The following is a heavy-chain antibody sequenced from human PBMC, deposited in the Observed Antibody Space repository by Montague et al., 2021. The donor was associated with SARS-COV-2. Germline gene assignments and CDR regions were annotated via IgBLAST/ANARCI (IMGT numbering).Heavy chain of an antibody. CDR3: ARAATCYDVLTGYDSGLDV. J-gene: IGHJ3*01. V-gene: IGHV4-34*12. CDR2: IIHGGGT. CDR1: VGPMSTYF. Sequence: SETLSLTCSVSVGPMSTYFWSWIRQPPGKGLEWIGEIIHGGGTKYNPSLKSRASISVDTSRNQFSLKLNSVTAADTAVYYCARAATCYDVLTGYDSGLDVWGQGTMVIVSS. D-gene: IGHD3-9*01.